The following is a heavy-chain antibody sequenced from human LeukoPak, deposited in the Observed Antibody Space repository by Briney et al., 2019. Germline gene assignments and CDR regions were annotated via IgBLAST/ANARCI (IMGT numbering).Heavy chain of an antibody. CDR3: ARGRIDFLSTIFGVGNWFDP. D-gene: IGHD3-3*01. Sequence: PSETLSLTCTVSGGSISSSSYYWGWIRQPPGKGLEWIGSIYYSGSTNYNPSLKSRVTISVDTSKNQFSLKLSSVTAADTAVYYCARGRIDFLSTIFGVGNWFDPWGQGTLVTVSS. V-gene: IGHV4-39*07. CDR1: GGSISSSSYY. J-gene: IGHJ5*02. CDR2: IYYSGST.